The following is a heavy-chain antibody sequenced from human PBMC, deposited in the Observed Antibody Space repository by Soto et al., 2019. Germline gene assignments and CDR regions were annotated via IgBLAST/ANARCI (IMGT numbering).Heavy chain of an antibody. CDR1: GFTVGSNY. V-gene: IGHV3-66*01. CDR3: ARISDSGYDWALAFDI. D-gene: IGHD5-12*01. J-gene: IGHJ3*02. Sequence: GGSLRLSCAASGFTVGSNYMSWVRQAPGKGLEWVSVIYSGGSTYYADSVKGRFTISRDNSKNTLYLQMNSLRAEDTAVYYCARISDSGYDWALAFDIWGQGTMVTVSS. CDR2: IYSGGST.